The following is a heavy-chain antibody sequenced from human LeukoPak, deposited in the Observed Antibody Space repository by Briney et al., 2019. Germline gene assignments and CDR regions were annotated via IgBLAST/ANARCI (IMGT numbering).Heavy chain of an antibody. D-gene: IGHD2-15*01. V-gene: IGHV1-69*04. CDR1: GGTFSSYA. J-gene: IGHJ6*02. CDR3: ARDECSGGSCHRGNYYGMDV. Sequence: SVKVSCKASGGTFSSYAISWVRQAPGQGLEWMGRIIPILGIANYAQKFQGRVTITADKSTSTAYMELSSLRSEDTAVYYCARDECSGGSCHRGNYYGMDVWGQGTTVTVPS. CDR2: IIPILGIA.